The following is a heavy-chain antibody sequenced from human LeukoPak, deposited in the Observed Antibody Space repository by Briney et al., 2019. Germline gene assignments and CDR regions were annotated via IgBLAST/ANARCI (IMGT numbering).Heavy chain of an antibody. D-gene: IGHD3-10*01. CDR1: GYTFAAHH. Sequence: ASVKVSCKSSGYTFAAHHIHWVRQAPGQGLEWMGWILPDGRDTKYSQKFQDRMTLTTDTSTNTAYMELSRLIPDDTAVYYCSGRYGPGPVWGQGTLISASP. CDR2: ILPDGRDT. CDR3: SGRYGPGPV. V-gene: IGHV1-2*02. J-gene: IGHJ4*02.